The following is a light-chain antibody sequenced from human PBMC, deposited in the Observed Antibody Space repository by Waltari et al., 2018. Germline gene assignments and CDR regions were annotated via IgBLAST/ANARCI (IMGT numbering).Light chain of an antibody. CDR2: GNG. CDR3: AAWDESLKGWV. CDR1: KSNIGSNT. Sequence: QSVLTQPPSLSGTPGQRVTISCSGSKSNIGSNTVDWYQVLPGTAPKLLIHGNGQRPSGFPDRFSGSRFGASGYLAISGLQPEDESEYDCAAWDESLKGWVFGGGTRLTVL. J-gene: IGLJ3*02. V-gene: IGLV1-44*01.